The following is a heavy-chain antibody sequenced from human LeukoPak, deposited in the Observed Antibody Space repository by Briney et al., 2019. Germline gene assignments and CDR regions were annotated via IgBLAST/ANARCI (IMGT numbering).Heavy chain of an antibody. CDR3: ARWSTSAHPDY. V-gene: IGHV1-18*01. CDR1: GYTFTNYG. D-gene: IGHD6-25*01. Sequence: GASVKVSCKASGYTFTNYGISWVRQAPGQGLEWMGCISAYNGHTKYAQKVQGRVTMTRDTSTSTAYMELRSLRSDDTAVYYCARWSTSAHPDYWGQGTLVTVSS. CDR2: ISAYNGHT. J-gene: IGHJ4*02.